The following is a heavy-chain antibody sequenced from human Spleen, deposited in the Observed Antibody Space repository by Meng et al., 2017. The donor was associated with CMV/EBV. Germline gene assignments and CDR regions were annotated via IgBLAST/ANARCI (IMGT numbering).Heavy chain of an antibody. Sequence: ASVKVSCKASGYTFTSYYMHWVRQAPGQGLEWMGIISPSGGSTKYAQKFQGRVTMTRDTSTNTVYMEVSSLSSDDTAVYYCARARYSYGYLYYGMDVWGQGTTVTVSS. D-gene: IGHD5-18*01. J-gene: IGHJ6*02. V-gene: IGHV1-46*01. CDR1: GYTFTSYY. CDR3: ARARYSYGYLYYGMDV. CDR2: ISPSGGST.